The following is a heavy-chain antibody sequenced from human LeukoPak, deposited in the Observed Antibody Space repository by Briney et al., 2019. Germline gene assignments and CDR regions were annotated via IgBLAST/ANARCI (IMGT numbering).Heavy chain of an antibody. CDR1: GFSFADYS. CDR2: MSIDGNCE. Sequence: GGSLRLSCAASGFSFADYSLHWVRRAPGKGLGWVALMSIDGNCENFADSVKCRFTIARDTARNTLYLHVGSLGVEDSAVYYCARVGETGTVTMELDLWGQGALVTVSS. CDR3: ARVGETGTVTMELDL. D-gene: IGHD5-24*01. J-gene: IGHJ1*01. V-gene: IGHV3-30*04.